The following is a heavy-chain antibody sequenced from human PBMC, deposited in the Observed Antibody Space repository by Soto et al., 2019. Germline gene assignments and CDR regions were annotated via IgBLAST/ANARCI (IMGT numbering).Heavy chain of an antibody. Sequence: SVKVSCKASGDTFSSYAISWVRQAPGQGLEWMGGIIPIFGTANYAQKFQGRVTITADESTSTAYMELSSLRSEDTAVYYCARDNRVVAATFLFSYGMDVWGQGTTVTVSS. CDR3: ARDNRVVAATFLFSYGMDV. J-gene: IGHJ6*02. D-gene: IGHD2-15*01. V-gene: IGHV1-69*13. CDR2: IIPIFGTA. CDR1: GDTFSSYA.